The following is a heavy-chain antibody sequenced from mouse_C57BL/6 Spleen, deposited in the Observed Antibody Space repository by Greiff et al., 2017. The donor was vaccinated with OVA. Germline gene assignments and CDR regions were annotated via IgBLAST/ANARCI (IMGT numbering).Heavy chain of an antibody. V-gene: IGHV3-6*01. CDR2: ISYDGSN. J-gene: IGHJ4*01. CDR1: GYSITSGYY. Sequence: EVKPQESGPGPVKPSQSLSLTCSVTGYSITSGYYWNWIRQFPGNKLEWMGYISYDGSNNYNPSLKNRISITRDTSKNQFFLKLNSVTTEDTATYYCAKHRGAMDYWGQGTSVTVSS. CDR3: AKHRGAMDY.